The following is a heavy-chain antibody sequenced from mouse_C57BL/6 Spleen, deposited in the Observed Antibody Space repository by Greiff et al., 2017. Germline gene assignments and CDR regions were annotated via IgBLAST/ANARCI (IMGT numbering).Heavy chain of an antibody. V-gene: IGHV1-50*01. CDR1: GYTFTSYW. Sequence: QVQLQQPGAELVKPGASVKLSCKASGYTFTSYWMQWVKQRPGQGLEWIGEIDPSDSYTNYNQKFKGKATLTVDTSSSTAYMQLSSLTSEDSAVYYCARRRYYGSSYGYWYFDVWGTGTTVTVSS. CDR3: ARRRYYGSSYGYWYFDV. J-gene: IGHJ1*03. CDR2: IDPSDSYT. D-gene: IGHD1-1*01.